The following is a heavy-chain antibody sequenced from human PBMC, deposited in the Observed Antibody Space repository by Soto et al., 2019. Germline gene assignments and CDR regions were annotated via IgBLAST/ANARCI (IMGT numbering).Heavy chain of an antibody. Sequence: SETLSLTCTFSGGSISSGGTGSYWTWLRQLPGRGLEWIGYIYYTGNTYYNPSLKSRPTISIDTSENQFSLKLTSVTAADTAVYFCASGHDAYKVRYWGQGTLVTVSS. CDR2: IYYTGNT. CDR1: GGSISSGGTGSY. V-gene: IGHV4-31*03. J-gene: IGHJ4*02. D-gene: IGHD1-1*01. CDR3: ASGHDAYKVRY.